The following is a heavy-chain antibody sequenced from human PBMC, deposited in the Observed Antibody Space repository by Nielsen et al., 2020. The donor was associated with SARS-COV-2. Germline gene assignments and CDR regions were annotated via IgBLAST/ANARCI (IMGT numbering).Heavy chain of an antibody. CDR1: GFTFSSYW. Sequence: GESLKISCAASGFTFSSYWMSWVRQAPGKGLEWVANIKQDGSEKYYVDSVKGRFTISRDNAKNSLYLQMNSLRAEDTAVYYCARIPRRTAIDNSYFDYWGQGTLVTVSS. CDR2: IKQDGSEK. CDR3: ARIPRRTAIDNSYFDY. V-gene: IGHV3-7*03. J-gene: IGHJ4*02. D-gene: IGHD5-18*01.